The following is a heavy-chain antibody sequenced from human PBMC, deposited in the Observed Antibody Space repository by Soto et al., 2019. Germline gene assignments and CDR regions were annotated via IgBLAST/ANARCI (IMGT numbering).Heavy chain of an antibody. CDR1: GGTFSSYA. CDR3: ARSHPTGARYQLLYDYYYGMDV. D-gene: IGHD2-2*02. J-gene: IGHJ6*02. CDR2: IIPIFGTA. V-gene: IGHV1-69*13. Sequence: SVKVSCKASGGTFSSYAISWVRQAPGQGLEWMGGIIPIFGTANYAQKFQGRVTITADESTSTAYMELSSLRSEDTAVYYCARSHPTGARYQLLYDYYYGMDVWGQGTTVTVSS.